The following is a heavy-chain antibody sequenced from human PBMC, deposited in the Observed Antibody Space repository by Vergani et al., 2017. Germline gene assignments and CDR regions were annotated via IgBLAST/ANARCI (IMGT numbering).Heavy chain of an antibody. CDR1: GYTFTSYY. J-gene: IGHJ6*02. CDR2: INPSGGST. CDR3: AREGEINCSGGSCYYRGANYYYDMDV. D-gene: IGHD2-15*01. V-gene: IGHV1-46*03. Sequence: QVQLVQSGAEVKKPGASVKVSCKASGYTFTSYYMHWVRQAPGQGLEWMGIINPSGGSTSYAQKFQGRVTMTRDTSTSTVYMELSSLRSEDTAVYYCAREGEINCSGGSCYYRGANYYYDMDVWGQGTTVTVSS.